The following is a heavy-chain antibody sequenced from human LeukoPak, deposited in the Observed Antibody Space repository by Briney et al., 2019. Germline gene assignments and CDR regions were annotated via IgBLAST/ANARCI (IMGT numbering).Heavy chain of an antibody. V-gene: IGHV3-43*02. CDR3: AKDTGSGWDFGS. J-gene: IGHJ4*02. CDR1: GFTFGGFA. CDR2: VTGGGTT. Sequence: GGSLRLSCAASGFTFGGFAMHWVRQAPVRGLEWVSLVTGGGTTYYADSVRGRFTISRDNSKNSLSLQMNTLRTEDTAFYYCAKDTGSGWDFGSWGQGTLVTVSS. D-gene: IGHD6-19*01.